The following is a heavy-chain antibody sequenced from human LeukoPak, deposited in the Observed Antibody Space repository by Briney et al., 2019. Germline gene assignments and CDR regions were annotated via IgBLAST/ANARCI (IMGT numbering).Heavy chain of an antibody. CDR3: ARLEMASNY. CDR2: ISYDGSNK. J-gene: IGHJ4*02. Sequence: PGGSLRLSCAASGFTFSSYAMHWVRQAPGKGLEWVAVISYDGSNKYYADSVKGRFTISRDDSKNTLYLQMNSLRAEDTAVYYCARLEMASNYWGQGTLVTVSS. CDR1: GFTFSSYA. V-gene: IGHV3-30-3*01. D-gene: IGHD5-24*01.